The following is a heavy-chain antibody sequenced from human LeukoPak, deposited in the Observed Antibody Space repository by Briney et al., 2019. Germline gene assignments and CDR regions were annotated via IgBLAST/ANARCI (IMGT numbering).Heavy chain of an antibody. V-gene: IGHV1-18*04. CDR1: GYTFSGYY. CDR2: ISAYNGNT. J-gene: IGHJ6*02. Sequence: ASVQVSCKASGYTFSGYYMHWVRQAPGQGLEWMGWISAYNGNTNYAQKLEGRVILTTDTSTSTAYMELRSLRSDDTAVYYCASQVFDSNYYDYGMDVWGQGTTVPVSS. CDR3: ASQVFDSNYYDYGMDV. D-gene: IGHD4-11*01.